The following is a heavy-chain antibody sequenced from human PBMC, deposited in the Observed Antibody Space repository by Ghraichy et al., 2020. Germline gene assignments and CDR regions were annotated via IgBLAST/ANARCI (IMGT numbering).Heavy chain of an antibody. CDR2: ISGSGGST. Sequence: GGSLRLSCAASGFTFSSYAMSWVRQAPGKGLEWVSAISGSGGSTYYADSVKGRFTISRDNSKNTLYLQMNSLRAEDTAVYYCAKDAYLLYYYDSSGYSDYWGQGTLVTVSS. CDR1: GFTFSSYA. J-gene: IGHJ4*02. V-gene: IGHV3-23*01. D-gene: IGHD3-22*01. CDR3: AKDAYLLYYYDSSGYSDY.